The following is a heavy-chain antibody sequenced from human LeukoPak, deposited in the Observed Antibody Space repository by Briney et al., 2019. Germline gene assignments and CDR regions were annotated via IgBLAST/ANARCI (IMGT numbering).Heavy chain of an antibody. D-gene: IGHD1-1*01. J-gene: IGHJ5*02. CDR1: GGSISIYY. CDR3: ARDWELGH. CDR2: IQYSGST. V-gene: IGHV4-59*01. Sequence: SETLSLTRTVSGGSISIYYWNWIRQPPGKGLEWIGNIQYSGSTNYNPSLKSRVTILLDTSKNQFSLKLNSVTAADTAVYYCARDWELGHWGQGTLVTVS.